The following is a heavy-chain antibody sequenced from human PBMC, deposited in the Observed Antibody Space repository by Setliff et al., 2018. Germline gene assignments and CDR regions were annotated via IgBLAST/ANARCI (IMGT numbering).Heavy chain of an antibody. CDR3: ARVGGPSMTTLDY. J-gene: IGHJ4*02. V-gene: IGHV3-74*01. Sequence: LRLSCAASGFTFSNYWMHWVRQAPGKGLVWVSRMNADGSITIYADSVKGRFTISRDNAKNTLYLQMSSLRAEDTAVYYCARVGGPSMTTLDYWGQGTLVTVSS. D-gene: IGHD4-17*01. CDR1: GFTFSNYW. CDR2: MNADGSIT.